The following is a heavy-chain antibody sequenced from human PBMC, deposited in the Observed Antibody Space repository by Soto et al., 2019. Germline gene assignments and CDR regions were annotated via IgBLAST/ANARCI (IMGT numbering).Heavy chain of an antibody. V-gene: IGHV1-18*01. J-gene: IGHJ6*02. D-gene: IGHD3-3*01. CDR2: ISAYNGNT. CDR1: GYTFTSYG. CDR3: ARGIRPLVWYAFWSGYYTGGPYYYGMDV. Sequence: ASVKVSCKASGYTFTSYGISWVRQAPGQGLEWMGWISAYNGNTNYAQKLQGRVTMTTDTSTSTAYMELRSLRSDDTAVYYCARGIRPLVWYAFWSGYYTGGPYYYGMDVWGQGTTVTVSS.